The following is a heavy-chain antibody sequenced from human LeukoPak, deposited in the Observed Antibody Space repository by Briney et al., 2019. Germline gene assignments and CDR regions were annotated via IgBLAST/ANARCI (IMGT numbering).Heavy chain of an antibody. Sequence: ASVKVSCKASGYTFTSYGISWVRQAPRQGLEWMGWISAYNGNTNYAQKLQGRVTMTTDTSTSTAYMELRGLRSDDTAVYYCARDPGSYGFIDYWGQGALVTVSS. V-gene: IGHV1-18*01. CDR3: ARDPGSYGFIDY. CDR1: GYTFTSYG. CDR2: ISAYNGNT. J-gene: IGHJ4*02. D-gene: IGHD1-26*01.